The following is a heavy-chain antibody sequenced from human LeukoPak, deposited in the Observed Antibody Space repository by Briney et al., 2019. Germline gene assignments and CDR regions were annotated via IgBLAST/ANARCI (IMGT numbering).Heavy chain of an antibody. V-gene: IGHV4-39*07. CDR2: IYYSGST. J-gene: IGHJ3*02. CDR1: VGSISTRSYY. Sequence: PSETLSLTCTVSVGSISTRSYYWGWIRQPPGKGLKWIGSIYYSGSTYYNPSLKSRVTISLDTSKHQFSLKLSSVTAADAAVYYCTFNLGSGSYAFDIWGQGTMVTVSS. D-gene: IGHD3-10*01. CDR3: TFNLGSGSYAFDI.